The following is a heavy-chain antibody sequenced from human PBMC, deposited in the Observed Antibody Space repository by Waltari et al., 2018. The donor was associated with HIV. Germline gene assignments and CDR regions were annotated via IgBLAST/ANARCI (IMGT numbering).Heavy chain of an antibody. V-gene: IGHV3-48*01. D-gene: IGHD3-22*01. CDR1: GFTFSSYS. CDR2: ISSSSSII. J-gene: IGHJ4*02. Sequence: EVQLVESGGGLVQPGGSLRLSCAASGFTFSSYSMHWVRPAPGKGLEWVSYISSSSSIIYYADSVKGRFTISRDNAKNSLYLQMNSLRAEDTAVYYCARLRHSYDSSGYYYSYYFDYWGQGTLVTVSS. CDR3: ARLRHSYDSSGYYYSYYFDY.